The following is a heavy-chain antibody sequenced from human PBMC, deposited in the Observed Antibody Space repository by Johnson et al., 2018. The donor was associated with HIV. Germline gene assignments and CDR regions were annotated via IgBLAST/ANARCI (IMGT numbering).Heavy chain of an antibody. CDR1: GFSVSRNY. J-gene: IGHJ3*02. CDR2: IYSGGST. CDR3: ARDPFPRFYAFDI. V-gene: IGHV3-53*01. Sequence: VQLVESGGGLIQPGGSLRLSCVASGFSVSRNYMSWVRQAPGKGLEWVSVIYSGGSTYYQDSVKGRFTISRDNSKNPLYLQMNSLRAEDTAVYYCARDPFPRFYAFDIWGQGTMVTVSS.